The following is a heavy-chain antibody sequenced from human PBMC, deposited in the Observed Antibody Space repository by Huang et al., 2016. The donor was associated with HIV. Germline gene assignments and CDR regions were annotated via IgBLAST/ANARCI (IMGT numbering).Heavy chain of an antibody. CDR1: ALSFRRYY. CDR3: ARAPAGNDYSLYNYYGLDI. V-gene: IGHV4-34*01. D-gene: IGHD2-15*01. CDR2: ISQSGSI. Sequence: QGRLQQWGAGLLKPSETLSLTCAVYALSFRRYYWTWVRQPPGKGLEWIGEISQSGSINYNASLESRVTISGDTSKNQFCLGLTAVAAADTATYFCARAPAGNDYSLYNYYGLDIWGQGTTVTVSS. J-gene: IGHJ6*02.